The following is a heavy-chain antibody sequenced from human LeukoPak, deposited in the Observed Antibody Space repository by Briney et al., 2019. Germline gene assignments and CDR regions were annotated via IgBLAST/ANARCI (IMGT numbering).Heavy chain of an antibody. CDR3: IRTSIVATSPYMDV. J-gene: IGHJ6*03. Sequence: SGGSLRLSCAASGFTFSSYWMHWVRHAPGKGLVWVSRVNSDGTGTAYADSVEGRFTISRDNAKNTLVLQMNSLRAEDTAIYYCIRTSIVATSPYMDVWGKGTTVTVSS. CDR2: VNSDGTGT. CDR1: GFTFSSYW. D-gene: IGHD5-12*01. V-gene: IGHV3-74*01.